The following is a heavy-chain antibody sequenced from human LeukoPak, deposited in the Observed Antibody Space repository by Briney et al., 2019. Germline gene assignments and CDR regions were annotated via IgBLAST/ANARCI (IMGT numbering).Heavy chain of an antibody. CDR3: AKEGGAIQLWSPTAYYFDY. D-gene: IGHD5-18*01. Sequence: GGSPRLSCAASGFTFSSYAMSWVRQAPGKGLEWVSAISGSGGSTYYADSVKGRFTISRDNSKNTLYLQMNSLRAEDTAVYYCAKEGGAIQLWSPTAYYFDYWGQGTLVTVSS. CDR2: ISGSGGST. V-gene: IGHV3-23*01. CDR1: GFTFSSYA. J-gene: IGHJ4*02.